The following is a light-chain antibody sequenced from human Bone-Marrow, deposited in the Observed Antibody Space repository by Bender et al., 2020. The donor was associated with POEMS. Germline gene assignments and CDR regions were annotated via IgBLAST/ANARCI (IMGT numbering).Light chain of an antibody. CDR1: NSNIGAGYD. J-gene: IGLJ3*02. V-gene: IGLV1-40*01. CDR3: QSYDNSLGGWV. Sequence: HSFLTHPPSFSFSPFHTITIPFTFINSNIGAGYDINWYQHLPGTAPKLLIYGYNNRPSGVPDRFSGSKSGTSASLAITGLQAEDEGDYYCQSYDNSLGGWVFGGGTKLTVL. CDR2: GYN.